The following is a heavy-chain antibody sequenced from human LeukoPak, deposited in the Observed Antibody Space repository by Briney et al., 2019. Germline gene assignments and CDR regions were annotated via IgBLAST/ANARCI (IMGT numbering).Heavy chain of an antibody. CDR3: ARELRQEFDP. D-gene: IGHD2-15*01. V-gene: IGHV3-21*06. J-gene: IGHJ5*02. CDR1: GDSSLDYT. CDR2: ISSDPSYI. Sequence: GGSLRLSPAAPGDSSLDYTRNTGCQAPGKGLEWGSSISSDPSYIFYADSVKGRFTISRDNAANPLYLHMNSLRVDDTAVYYCARELRQEFDPWGQGTLVSVSS.